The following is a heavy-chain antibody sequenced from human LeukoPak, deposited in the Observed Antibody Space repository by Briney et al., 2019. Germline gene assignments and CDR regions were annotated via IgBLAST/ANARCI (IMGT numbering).Heavy chain of an antibody. CDR3: ARAQGYCSGGSCDFDY. V-gene: IGHV4-59*12. CDR2: IYYSGST. CDR1: GGSISSYY. J-gene: IGHJ4*02. D-gene: IGHD2-15*01. Sequence: SETLSLTCTVSGGSISSYYWSWIRQPPGKGLEWIGYIYYSGSTYYNPSLKSRVTISVDTSKNQFSLKLSSVTAADTAVYYCARAQGYCSGGSCDFDYWGQGTLVTVSS.